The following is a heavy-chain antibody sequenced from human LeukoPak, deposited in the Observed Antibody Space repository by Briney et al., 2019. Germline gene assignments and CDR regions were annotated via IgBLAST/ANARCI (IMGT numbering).Heavy chain of an antibody. D-gene: IGHD1-1*01. CDR1: GFTFTDYY. CDR2: IKQDGSEK. CDR3: ARERPGETGIDY. Sequence: PGGSLRLSCAASGFTFTDYYMSWVRQAPGKGLEWVANIKQDGSEKYYVDSVKGRFTISRDNAKNSLYLQMNSLRAEDTAVYYCARERPGETGIDYWGQGTLVTVSS. J-gene: IGHJ4*02. V-gene: IGHV3-7*01.